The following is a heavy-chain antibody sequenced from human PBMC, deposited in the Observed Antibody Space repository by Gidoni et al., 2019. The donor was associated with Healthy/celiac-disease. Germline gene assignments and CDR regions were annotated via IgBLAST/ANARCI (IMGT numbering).Heavy chain of an antibody. CDR3: ARMEATMGQNSGFDY. CDR2: IYYSGST. CDR1: GGSISSYY. J-gene: IGHJ4*02. Sequence: QVQLQESGPGLVKPSETLSLTCTVSGGSISSYYWSWIRQPPGKGLEWLGYIYYSGSTNYNPSLKSRVTISVDTSKNQFSLKLSSVTAADTAVYYCARMEATMGQNSGFDYWGQGTLVTVSS. V-gene: IGHV4-59*01. D-gene: IGHD3-10*01.